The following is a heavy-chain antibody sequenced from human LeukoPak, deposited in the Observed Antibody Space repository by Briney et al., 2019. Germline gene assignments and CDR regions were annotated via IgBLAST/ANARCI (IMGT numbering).Heavy chain of an antibody. D-gene: IGHD4-17*01. Sequence: SETLSLTCTVSGGSISSYYWSWIRQPPGKGLEWIGYIYYSGSTNYNPSLKSRVTISVDTSKNQLSLKLSSVTAADTAVYYCARGTTVTSNWFDPWGQGTLVSVSS. CDR3: ARGTTVTSNWFDP. V-gene: IGHV4-59*01. J-gene: IGHJ5*02. CDR1: GGSISSYY. CDR2: IYYSGST.